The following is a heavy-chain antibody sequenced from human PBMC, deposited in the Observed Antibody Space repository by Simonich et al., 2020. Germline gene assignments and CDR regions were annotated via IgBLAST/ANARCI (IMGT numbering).Heavy chain of an antibody. V-gene: IGHV4-39*01. D-gene: IGHD6-13*01. CDR2: IYSSGST. CDR3: ARHAGFAFDI. CDR1: GGSISSSSYY. J-gene: IGHJ3*02. Sequence: QLQLQESGPGLVKPSETLSLTCTVSGGSISSSSYYWGWIRQPPGKGLGWIGSIYSSGSTYYTPSLKSRVTISVDTSKNQFSLNLSSVTAADTAVYYCARHAGFAFDIWGQGTMVTVSS.